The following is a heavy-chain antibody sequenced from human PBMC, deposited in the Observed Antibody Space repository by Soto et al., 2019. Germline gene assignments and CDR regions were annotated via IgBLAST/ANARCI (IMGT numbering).Heavy chain of an antibody. CDR1: GFTVSSNY. Sequence: EVQLVESGGGLVQPGGSLRLSCAASGFTVSSNYMSWVGQAPGKGLEWVSVIYSGGSTYYADSVKGRFTISRDNSKNTLYLQMNSLRAEDTAVYYCARDGGYSGYDVFDYWGQGTLVTVSS. D-gene: IGHD5-12*01. V-gene: IGHV3-66*01. CDR3: ARDGGYSGYDVFDY. CDR2: IYSGGST. J-gene: IGHJ4*02.